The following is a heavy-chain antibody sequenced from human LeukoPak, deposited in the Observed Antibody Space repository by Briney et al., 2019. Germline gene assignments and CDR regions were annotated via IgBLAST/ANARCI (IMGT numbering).Heavy chain of an antibody. V-gene: IGHV3-21*04. J-gene: IGHJ4*02. CDR2: ISSSSSYI. D-gene: IGHD3-3*01. Sequence: GGSLRLSCAASGFTFSSYSMNWVRQAPGKGLEWVSSISSSSSYIYYADSVKGRFTISRDNAKNSLYLQMNSLRAEDTAVYYCARGGGGEWLWATWFDYWGQGTLVTVSS. CDR1: GFTFSSYS. CDR3: ARGGGGEWLWATWFDY.